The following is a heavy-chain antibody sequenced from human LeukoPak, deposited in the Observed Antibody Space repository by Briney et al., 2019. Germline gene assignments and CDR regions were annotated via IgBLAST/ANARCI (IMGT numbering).Heavy chain of an antibody. Sequence: PGGSLRLSCAASGFTFSGSVHWVRQASGKGLEWVGRIRSKANSYATAYAASVKGRFTISRDDSKNTAYLQMNSLKTEDTAVYYCTRINRPTTVYAFDIWGQGTMVTVSS. J-gene: IGHJ3*02. CDR1: GFTFSGSV. CDR3: TRINRPTTVYAFDI. V-gene: IGHV3-73*01. D-gene: IGHD4-17*01. CDR2: IRSKANSYAT.